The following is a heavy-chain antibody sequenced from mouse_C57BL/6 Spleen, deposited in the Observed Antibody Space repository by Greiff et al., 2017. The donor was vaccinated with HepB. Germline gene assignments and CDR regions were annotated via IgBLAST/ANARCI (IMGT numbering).Heavy chain of an antibody. V-gene: IGHV10-1*01. CDR1: GFSFNTYA. D-gene: IGHD1-3*01. CDR3: ASTLQTGSYWYFDV. CDR2: IRSKSNNYAT. J-gene: IGHJ1*03. Sequence: EVQLVESGGGLVQPKGSLKLSCAASGFSFNTYAMNWVRQAPGKGLEWVARIRSKSNNYATYYADSVKDRFTISRDDSESMLYLQMNNLKTEDTAMYYCASTLQTGSYWYFDVWGTGTTVTVSS.